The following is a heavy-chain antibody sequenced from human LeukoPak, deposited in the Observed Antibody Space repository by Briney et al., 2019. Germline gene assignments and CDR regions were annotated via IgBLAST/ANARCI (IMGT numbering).Heavy chain of an antibody. CDR2: IYPNSGGR. V-gene: IGHV1-2*02. CDR3: AREYTPVGSGYSPLGH. CDR1: GYTFTAYY. D-gene: IGHD3-22*01. J-gene: IGHJ4*02. Sequence: GASVKVSCKASGYTFTAYYIHWVRQAAGQGLEWMGWIYPNSGGRKSYAQKFQDRFSMTWDTSISTAYMELTRLRSDDTAVYFCAREYTPVGSGYSPLGHWGQGTLVTVSS.